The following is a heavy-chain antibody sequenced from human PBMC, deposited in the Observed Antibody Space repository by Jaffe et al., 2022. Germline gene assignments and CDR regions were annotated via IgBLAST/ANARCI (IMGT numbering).Heavy chain of an antibody. Sequence: QVQLQESGPGLVKPSETLSLTCAVSGYSISSGYYWGWIRQPPGKGLEWIGSIYHSGSTYYNPSLKSRVTISVDTSKNQFSLKLSSVTAADTAVYYCARHYITMVRGVIIYYFDYWGQGTLVTVSS. CDR1: GYSISSGYY. D-gene: IGHD3-10*01. CDR2: IYHSGST. J-gene: IGHJ4*02. V-gene: IGHV4-38-2*01. CDR3: ARHYITMVRGVIIYYFDY.